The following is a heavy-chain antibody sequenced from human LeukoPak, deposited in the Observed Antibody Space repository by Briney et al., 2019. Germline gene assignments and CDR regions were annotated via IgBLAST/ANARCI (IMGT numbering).Heavy chain of an antibody. Sequence: ASAKVSCKASGYTFTSYGISWVRQAPGQGLEWMGWISAYNGNTNYAQKFQGRVTMTTDTSTSTAYMELRSLRSDDTAVYYCARGDDILTGYFRGFDYWGQGTLVTVSS. V-gene: IGHV1-18*01. J-gene: IGHJ4*02. D-gene: IGHD3-9*01. CDR3: ARGDDILTGYFRGFDY. CDR1: GYTFTSYG. CDR2: ISAYNGNT.